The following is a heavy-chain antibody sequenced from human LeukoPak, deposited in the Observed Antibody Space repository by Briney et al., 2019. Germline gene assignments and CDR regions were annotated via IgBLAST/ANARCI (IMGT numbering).Heavy chain of an antibody. Sequence: GGSLRLSCVASGFNFVSYTMNWVRQAPGKGLEWVSVIANSGETTHYADSVKGRFTISRDNSKNTLYLQMDSLRAEDTAIYYCVKGSVVYYDFWSGSYSDYWGQGTLVTVSS. D-gene: IGHD3-3*01. J-gene: IGHJ4*02. CDR2: IANSGETT. CDR3: VKGSVVYYDFWSGSYSDY. V-gene: IGHV3-23*01. CDR1: GFNFVSYT.